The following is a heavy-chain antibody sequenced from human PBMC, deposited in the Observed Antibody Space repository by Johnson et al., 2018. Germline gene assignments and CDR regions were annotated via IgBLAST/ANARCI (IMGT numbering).Heavy chain of an antibody. CDR2: ISTGDIT. CDR3: AKDLHWYAMDV. CDR1: GFSFSSYY. J-gene: IGHJ6*02. V-gene: IGHV3-53*01. Sequence: VQLVESGGGLIQPGGSLRLSCAASGFSFSSYYMNWVRQAPGKGLEWVSVISTGDITYYADSVKGRFIISRDKSKNTLYLQMNSLRAEDTAVYYCAKDLHWYAMDVWGQGTTVTVSS. D-gene: IGHD2-2*01.